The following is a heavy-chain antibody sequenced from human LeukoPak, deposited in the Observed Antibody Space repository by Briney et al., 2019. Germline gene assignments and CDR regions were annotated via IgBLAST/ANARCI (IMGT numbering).Heavy chain of an antibody. Sequence: GASVKVSCKASGYTFTGYYMHWVRQAPGQGLEWMGWINPNSGGTKYAQKFQGRVTMTRDTSITTAYMELTSLEFDDTAVYYCARTNYYDSSGYQGAGTYYYGMDVWGQGTTVTVSS. V-gene: IGHV1-2*02. CDR2: INPNSGGT. CDR1: GYTFTGYY. CDR3: ARTNYYDSSGYQGAGTYYYGMDV. D-gene: IGHD3-22*01. J-gene: IGHJ6*02.